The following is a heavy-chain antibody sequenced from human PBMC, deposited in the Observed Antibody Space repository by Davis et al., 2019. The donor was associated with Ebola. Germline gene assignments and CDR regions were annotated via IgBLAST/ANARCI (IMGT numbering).Heavy chain of an antibody. CDR1: GFPFSSYA. CDR3: AKSADYGDYAAFDI. D-gene: IGHD4-17*01. CDR2: IRYDGSNK. J-gene: IGHJ3*02. Sequence: GGSLRLSCAASGFPFSSYAMHWVRQAPGKGLEWVGFIRYDGSNKYYADSVKGRFTISRDNSKNTLYLQMNSLKAEDTALYYCAKSADYGDYAAFDIWGQGTMVTVSS. V-gene: IGHV3-30*02.